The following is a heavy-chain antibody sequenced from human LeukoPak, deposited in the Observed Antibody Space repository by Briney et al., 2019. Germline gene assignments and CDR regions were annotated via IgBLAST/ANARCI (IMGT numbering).Heavy chain of an antibody. CDR2: ISSSSSYI. J-gene: IGHJ3*02. CDR3: ARVRDSGYQLLLDAFDI. V-gene: IGHV3-21*01. CDR1: GFTFSSYS. D-gene: IGHD2-2*01. Sequence: PGGSLRLSCAASGFTFSSYSMNWVRQAPGKGLEWVSSISSSSSYIYYADSVKGRFTISRDNAKNSLYLQMNSLRAEDTAVYYCARVRDSGYQLLLDAFDIWGQGTMVTVSS.